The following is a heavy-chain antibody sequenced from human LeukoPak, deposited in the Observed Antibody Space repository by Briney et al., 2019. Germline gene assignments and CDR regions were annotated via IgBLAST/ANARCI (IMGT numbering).Heavy chain of an antibody. J-gene: IGHJ4*02. CDR1: GYTFTSYA. CDR2: ISAYNGNT. CDR3: ARVAPNRRYCSGGSCLNYFDY. Sequence: ASVKVSCKASGYTFTSYAMNWVRQAPGQGLEWMGWISAYNGNTNYAQKLQGRVTMTTDTSTSTVYMELRSLRSDDTAVYYCARVAPNRRYCSGGSCLNYFDYWGQGTLVTVSS. D-gene: IGHD2-15*01. V-gene: IGHV1-18*01.